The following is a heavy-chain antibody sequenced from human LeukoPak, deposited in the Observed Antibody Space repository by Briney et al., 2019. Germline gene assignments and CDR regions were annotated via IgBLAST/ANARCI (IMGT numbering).Heavy chain of an antibody. D-gene: IGHD6-13*01. V-gene: IGHV4-31*03. CDR2: IYYSGST. CDR3: AREVAAAGTYYFDY. J-gene: IGHJ4*02. CDR1: GGSISSGGYY. Sequence: SQTLSLTCTVSGGSISSGGYYWSWIRQHPGKGLEWIGYIYYSGSTYYNPSLKSRVTISVDTSKNQFSLKLSSVTAADTAVYYCAREVAAAGTYYFDYWGQGTLVTVSS.